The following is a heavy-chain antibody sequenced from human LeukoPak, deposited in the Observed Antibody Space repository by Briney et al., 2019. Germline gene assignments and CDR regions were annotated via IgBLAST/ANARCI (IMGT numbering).Heavy chain of an antibody. CDR2: IYHSGNT. CDR1: GDSISSSNW. V-gene: IGHV4-4*02. D-gene: IGHD1-26*01. CDR3: ARVGALGGHDF. Sequence: SGTLSLTCAVSGDSISSSNWWSWVRQPPEKGLEWIGEIYHSGNTNYNPPLKSRVTISLDKSKNQFSLKLNSVTAADTAVYYCARVGALGGHDFWGQGSLVTVSS. J-gene: IGHJ4*01.